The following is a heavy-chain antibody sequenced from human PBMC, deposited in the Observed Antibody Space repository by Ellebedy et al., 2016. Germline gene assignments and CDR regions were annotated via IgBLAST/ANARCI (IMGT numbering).Heavy chain of an antibody. Sequence: GGSLRLSXVGSGFSFTNFNMNWVRKAPGKGLEWVSSISITSSYIHYGDSVQGRFITSRDNANNSLFLHMNNLRAEDTAVYYCARWGFSNGYDLWGQGTLVTVSS. J-gene: IGHJ5*02. V-gene: IGHV3-21*01. CDR1: GFSFTNFN. CDR3: ARWGFSNGYDL. CDR2: ISITSSYI. D-gene: IGHD5-18*01.